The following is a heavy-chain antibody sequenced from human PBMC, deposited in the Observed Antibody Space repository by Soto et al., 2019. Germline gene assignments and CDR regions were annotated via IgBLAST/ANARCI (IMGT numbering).Heavy chain of an antibody. Sequence: WGALLLPWVASGFTFSNFGMRWVCQTRGKGLEWVSTITGTGGDTYYTDSVKGRFTISRDNSKNTFYLQMSSLRAEDTALYDCTKASYDRHHMDVWGQGTPVTVSS. CDR3: TKASYDRHHMDV. V-gene: IGHV3-23*01. CDR2: ITGTGGDT. CDR1: GFTFSNFG. D-gene: IGHD3-3*01. J-gene: IGHJ6*01.